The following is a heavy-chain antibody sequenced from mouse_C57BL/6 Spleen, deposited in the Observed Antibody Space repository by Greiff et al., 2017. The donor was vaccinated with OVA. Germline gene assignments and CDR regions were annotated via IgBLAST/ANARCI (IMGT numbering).Heavy chain of an antibody. V-gene: IGHV1-15*01. CDR3: TRFQEAMDY. J-gene: IGHJ4*01. Sequence: QVQLQQSGAELVRPGASVTLSCKASGYTFTDYEMHWVKQTPVHGLEWIGAIDPETGGTAYNQKFKGKAILTADKSSSTAYMGLRNLTSEDSALYYWTRFQEAMDYWGQGNPVTVPS. CDR2: IDPETGGT. CDR1: GYTFTDYE.